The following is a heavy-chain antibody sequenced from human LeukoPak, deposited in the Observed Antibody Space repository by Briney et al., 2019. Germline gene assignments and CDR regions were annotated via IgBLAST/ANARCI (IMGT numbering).Heavy chain of an antibody. CDR2: IYYSGST. CDR3: ARRPGYCSGGSCPAWFDP. Sequence: SETLSLTCTVSGGSISSYYWGWIRQPPGKGLEWIGYIYYSGSTNYNPSLKSRVTISVDTSKNQFSLKLSSVTAADTAVYYCARRPGYCSGGSCPAWFDPWGQGTLVTVSS. J-gene: IGHJ5*02. CDR1: GGSISSYY. V-gene: IGHV4-59*01. D-gene: IGHD2-15*01.